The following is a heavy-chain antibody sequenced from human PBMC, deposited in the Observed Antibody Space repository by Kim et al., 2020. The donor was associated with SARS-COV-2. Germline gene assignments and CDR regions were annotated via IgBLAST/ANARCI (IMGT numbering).Heavy chain of an antibody. D-gene: IGHD3-10*01. CDR3: ARGQNTGFAPGGPGPFDY. CDR1: GGTFSSYA. J-gene: IGHJ4*02. Sequence: SVKVSCKASGGTFSSYAISWVRQAPGQGLEWMGGIIPIFGTANYAQKFQGRVTITADESTSTAYMELSSLRSEDTAVYYCARGQNTGFAPGGPGPFDYWGQGTLVTISS. CDR2: IIPIFGTA. V-gene: IGHV1-69*13.